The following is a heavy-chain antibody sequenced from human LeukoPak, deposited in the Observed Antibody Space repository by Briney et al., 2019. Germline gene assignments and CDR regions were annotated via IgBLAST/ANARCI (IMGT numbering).Heavy chain of an antibody. CDR2: ISGSGTRT. D-gene: IGHD4-17*01. V-gene: IGHV3-23*01. CDR1: GFTFRVYA. J-gene: IGHJ5*01. Sequence: GGSLRLSCVASGFTFRVYALTWVRQAPGKGLEWVSAISGSGTRTHYADSVAGRCTISRDNAKNTVYLQMSSLRAEDTAVYYCAKLLNDYGDYVFDSWGQGTLVTVSS. CDR3: AKLLNDYGDYVFDS.